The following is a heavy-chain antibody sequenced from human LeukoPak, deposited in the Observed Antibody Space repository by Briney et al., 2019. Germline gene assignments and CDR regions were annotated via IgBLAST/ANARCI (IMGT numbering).Heavy chain of an antibody. V-gene: IGHV4-31*03. Sequence: PSQTLSLTCTVSGGSLSSGGYFWGWIRQHPGKGLEWNGYIYYSGITSYHPSLKSRVTISVDTSKNQFSLKLSSVTAADTAVYYCARWSGYDLASYFDYWGQGTLVTVSS. CDR1: GGSLSSGGYF. CDR3: ARWSGYDLASYFDY. CDR2: IYYSGIT. J-gene: IGHJ4*02. D-gene: IGHD5-12*01.